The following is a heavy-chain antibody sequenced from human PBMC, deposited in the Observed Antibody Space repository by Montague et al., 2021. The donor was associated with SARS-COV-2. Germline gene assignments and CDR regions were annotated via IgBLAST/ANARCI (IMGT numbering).Heavy chain of an antibody. CDR3: ARGRPVQGSFRHFDSISSGALDI. Sequence: SETLSLTCAVSRGSFSNYYWTWIRQSPGKGLEWIGEINHGGAPNYTPSLKSRVTISLDTSKKQISLKLNSMTVADTAVFFCARGRPVQGSFRHFDSISSGALDIWAQGSLVIVSS. V-gene: IGHV4-34*01. CDR1: RGSFSNYY. CDR2: INHGGAP. J-gene: IGHJ3*02. D-gene: IGHD3-9*01.